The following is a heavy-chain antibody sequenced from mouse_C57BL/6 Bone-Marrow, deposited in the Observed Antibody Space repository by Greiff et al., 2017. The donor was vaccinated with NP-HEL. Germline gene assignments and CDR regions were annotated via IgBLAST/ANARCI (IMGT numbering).Heavy chain of an antibody. J-gene: IGHJ3*01. CDR3: ARWGTFTPWFAY. CDR2: IDPSDSET. V-gene: IGHV1-52*01. Sequence: QVQLQQPGAELVRPGSSVKLSCKASGYTFTSYWMHWVKQRPIQGLEWIGNIDPSDSETHYNQKFKDKATLTVDKSSSTAYMQLSSLTSEDSAVYYCARWGTFTPWFAYWGQGTLVTVSA. CDR1: GYTFTSYW. D-gene: IGHD3-3*01.